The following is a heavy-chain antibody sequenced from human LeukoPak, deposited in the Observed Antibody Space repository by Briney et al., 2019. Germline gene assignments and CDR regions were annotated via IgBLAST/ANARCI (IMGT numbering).Heavy chain of an antibody. CDR1: GYTFTSYG. V-gene: IGHV1-18*01. CDR2: ISAYNGNT. D-gene: IGHD1-7*01. CDR3: ASVDWNYASRMLSY. Sequence: ASVEVSCKASGYTFTSYGISWVRQAPGQGLEWMGWISAYNGNTNYAQKLQGRVTMTTDTSTSTAYMELRSLRSDDTAVYYCASVDWNYASRMLSYWGQGTLVTVSS. J-gene: IGHJ4*02.